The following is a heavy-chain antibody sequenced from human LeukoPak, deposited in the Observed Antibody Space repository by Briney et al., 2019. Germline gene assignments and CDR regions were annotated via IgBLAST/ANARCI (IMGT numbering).Heavy chain of an antibody. Sequence: SETLSLTCTVSGGSISSGGYYWSWIRQHPGKGLEWIGYIYYSGSTYYNPSLKSRVTISVDTSKNQLSLKLSSVTAADTAVYYCAREWELDYYFDYWGQGTLVTVSS. CDR3: AREWELDYYFDY. CDR2: IYYSGST. J-gene: IGHJ4*02. V-gene: IGHV4-31*03. D-gene: IGHD1-1*01. CDR1: GGSISSGGYY.